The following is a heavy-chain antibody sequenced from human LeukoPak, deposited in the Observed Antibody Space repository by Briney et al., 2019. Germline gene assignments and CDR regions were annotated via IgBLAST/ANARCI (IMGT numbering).Heavy chain of an antibody. CDR2: ISYDGSNK. J-gene: IGHJ4*02. CDR3: ARAQYYYDSSGYLGY. V-gene: IGHV3-30-3*01. Sequence: GGSLRLSCAASGFTFSSYAMHWVRQAPGKGLEWVAVISYDGSNKYYADSVKGRFTISRDNSKNTLYLQMNSLKAEDTAVYYCARAQYYYDSSGYLGYWGQGTLVTVSS. D-gene: IGHD3-22*01. CDR1: GFTFSSYA.